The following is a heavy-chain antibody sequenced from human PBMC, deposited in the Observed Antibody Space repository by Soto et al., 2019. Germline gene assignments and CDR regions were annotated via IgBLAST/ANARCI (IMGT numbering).Heavy chain of an antibody. CDR1: GDSVSSNSAA. CDR2: TYYRSRWYN. CDR3: AGTTSLQWYYMDV. D-gene: IGHD1-7*01. V-gene: IGHV6-1*01. Sequence: SQTLSLTCAISGDSVSSNSAAWNWIRQSPSRGLEWLGRTYYRSRWYNDYAVSVKSRITVNPDTSKNQFSLHLNSVTLEDTAVYYGAGTTSLQWYYMDVWDKGTTVTVSS. J-gene: IGHJ6*03.